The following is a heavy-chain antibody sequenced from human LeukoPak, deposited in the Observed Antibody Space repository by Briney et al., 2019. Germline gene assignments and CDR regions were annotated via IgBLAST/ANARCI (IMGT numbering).Heavy chain of an antibody. D-gene: IGHD1-26*01. V-gene: IGHV3-7*03. CDR3: AKIAETSGSYGQGYDY. J-gene: IGHJ4*02. CDR2: IKQDGSEK. Sequence: QSGGSLRLSCAASGFTFSSYWMSWVRQAPGKGLEWVANIKQDGSEKYYVDSVKGRFTISRDNAKNSLYLQMNSLRAEDTAIYYCAKIAETSGSYGQGYDYWGQGTLVTVSS. CDR1: GFTFSSYW.